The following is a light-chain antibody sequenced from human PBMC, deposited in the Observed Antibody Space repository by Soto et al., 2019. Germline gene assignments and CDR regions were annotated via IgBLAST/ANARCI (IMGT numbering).Light chain of an antibody. CDR3: QQRSNLPPT. V-gene: IGKV1-5*03. CDR1: QSISTW. J-gene: IGKJ5*01. CDR2: KAS. Sequence: DVQMTQSRSTLSASVGPRFTITCRASQSISTWLAWYQQKQGKAPKILIYKASSLESGVPSRFSGSLYGTEFNLTISSLEPEDFAVYYCQQRSNLPPTFGQGTRLEIK.